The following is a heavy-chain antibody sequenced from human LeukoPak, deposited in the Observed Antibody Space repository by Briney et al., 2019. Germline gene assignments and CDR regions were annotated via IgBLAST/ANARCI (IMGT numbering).Heavy chain of an antibody. CDR1: GFTFSSYA. CDR2: IIGSGGST. D-gene: IGHD5-18*01. Sequence: GGSLRLSCAASGFTFSSYAMSWVRQAPGKGLEWVSGIIGSGGSTYYADSVKGRFTISRDNSKNTLYLQMNGLRAEDTAVYYCAKERGTAMVRSYYMDVWGKGTTVTVSS. J-gene: IGHJ6*03. CDR3: AKERGTAMVRSYYMDV. V-gene: IGHV3-23*01.